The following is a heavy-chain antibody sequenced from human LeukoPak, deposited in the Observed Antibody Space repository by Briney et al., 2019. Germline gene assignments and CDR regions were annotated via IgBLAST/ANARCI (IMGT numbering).Heavy chain of an antibody. D-gene: IGHD2/OR15-2a*01. Sequence: SETLSLTCAVYGGSFSGYHWSWIRQAPGKGLEWIGEINHSGSANYNPSLKSRLTISVDTSKNQFSLKLSSVTAADTAVYYCARGSSDYYLSYFDYWGQGNLVTVSS. CDR1: GGSFSGYH. V-gene: IGHV4-34*01. J-gene: IGHJ4*02. CDR2: INHSGSA. CDR3: ARGSSDYYLSYFDY.